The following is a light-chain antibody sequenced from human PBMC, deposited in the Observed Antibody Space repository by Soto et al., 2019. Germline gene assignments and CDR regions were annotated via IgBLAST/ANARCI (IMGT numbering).Light chain of an antibody. CDR2: AAS. J-gene: IGKJ4*01. CDR1: QSISTW. V-gene: IGKV1-12*01. Sequence: DIQITQSPSTLSSSVGGRVTITCRASQSISTWLAWYQQKIGKAPKLLIYAASTLQSGVPSRFSGSGSGTVFTLTISSLQPEDFGTYYCQQASNFPLTFGGGTTGDIK. CDR3: QQASNFPLT.